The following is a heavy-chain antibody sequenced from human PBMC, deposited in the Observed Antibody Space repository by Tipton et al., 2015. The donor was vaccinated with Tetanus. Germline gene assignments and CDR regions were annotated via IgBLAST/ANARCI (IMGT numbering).Heavy chain of an antibody. CDR3: ARANNDYPKKGPFDY. CDR2: IYNSGNT. Sequence: TLSLTCTVSGAPISSYYWSWIRQPPGNGLEWIGYIYNSGNTNYNPSLKSRVTISVDTSKNQFSLRLTSVTAADTAVYYCARANNDYPKKGPFDYWGQGARVIVSS. V-gene: IGHV4-59*01. D-gene: IGHD5-12*01. J-gene: IGHJ4*02. CDR1: GAPISSYY.